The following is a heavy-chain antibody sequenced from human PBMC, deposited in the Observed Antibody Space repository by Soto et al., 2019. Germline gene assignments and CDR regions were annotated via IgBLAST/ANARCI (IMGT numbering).Heavy chain of an antibody. CDR3: ARDAWTLRVVGATTWFDP. CDR1: GFTFSSYG. CDR2: IWYDGSNK. J-gene: IGHJ5*02. D-gene: IGHD1-26*01. Sequence: PGGSLRLSCAASGFTFSSYGMHWVRQAPGKGLEWVAVIWYDGSNKYYADSVKGRFTISRDNSKNTLYLQMNSLRAEDTAVYYCARDAWTLRVVGATTWFDPWGQGTLVTVSS. V-gene: IGHV3-33*01.